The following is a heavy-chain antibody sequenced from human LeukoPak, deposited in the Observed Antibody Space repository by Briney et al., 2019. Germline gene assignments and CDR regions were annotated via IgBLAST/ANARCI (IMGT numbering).Heavy chain of an antibody. D-gene: IGHD3-10*01. J-gene: IGHJ4*02. Sequence: GESLKTSCQGSGYSFTNYWIGWVRQMPGKGLEWMGIIYPGDSDTRYSPSFQGQVTISADKSISTAYLQWSTLKASDTAMYYCARSWGSGTYYLPLLDYWGQGTLVTVS. V-gene: IGHV5-51*01. CDR1: GYSFTNYW. CDR2: IYPGDSDT. CDR3: ARSWGSGTYYLPLLDY.